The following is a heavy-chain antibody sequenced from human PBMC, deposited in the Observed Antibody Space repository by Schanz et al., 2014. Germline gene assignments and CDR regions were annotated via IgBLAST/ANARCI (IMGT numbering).Heavy chain of an antibody. Sequence: LQLVESGGGVVQPGGSLKLSCVASGFTFKNYGIHWVRQALGKGLEWVSCITGGSTTYTYYADSVRGRFTISRDNAKSSVYLQMNSLRAEDTAVYYCARSGVDVWGQGTTVTVSS. D-gene: IGHD3-10*01. V-gene: IGHV3-21*01. J-gene: IGHJ6*02. CDR3: ARSGVDV. CDR1: GFTFKNYG. CDR2: ITGGSTTYT.